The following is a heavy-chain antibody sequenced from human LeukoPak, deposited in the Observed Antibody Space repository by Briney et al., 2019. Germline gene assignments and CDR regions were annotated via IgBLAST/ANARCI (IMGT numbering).Heavy chain of an antibody. CDR3: ARLKSGYSYGSIDY. CDR2: INHSGST. V-gene: IGHV4-34*01. D-gene: IGHD5-18*01. Sequence: SETLSLTCAVYGGSFSGYYWSWIRQPPGKGLEWIGEINHSGSTNYNPSLKSRVTMSVDTSKNQFSLKLSSVTAADTAVYYCARLKSGYSYGSIDYWGQGTLVTVSS. J-gene: IGHJ4*02. CDR1: GGSFSGYY.